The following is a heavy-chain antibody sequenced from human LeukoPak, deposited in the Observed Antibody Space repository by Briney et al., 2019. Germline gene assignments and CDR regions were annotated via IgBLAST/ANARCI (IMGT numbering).Heavy chain of an antibody. Sequence: PSETLSLTCTVSGGSISSYYWSWIRQPPGKGLEWIGYIYYSGSTNYNPSLKSRVTISVDTSKNQFSLKLSSVTAADTAVYYCARHNSLRYCSSTSCYWIGGGGYYGMDVWGQGTTVTVSS. D-gene: IGHD2-2*01. CDR3: ARHNSLRYCSSTSCYWIGGGGYYGMDV. CDR1: GGSISSYY. CDR2: IYYSGST. J-gene: IGHJ6*02. V-gene: IGHV4-59*08.